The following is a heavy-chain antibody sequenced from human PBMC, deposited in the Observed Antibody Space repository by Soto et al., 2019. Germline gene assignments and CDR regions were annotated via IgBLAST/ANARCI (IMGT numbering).Heavy chain of an antibody. CDR1: GFTFSSYA. CDR3: ANTMWGYYSLDY. CDR2: ISNSGIHR. V-gene: IGHV3-23*01. D-gene: IGHD3-22*01. J-gene: IGHJ4*02. Sequence: EVQLLESGGGLVQPGGSLRLSCAASGFTFSSYAMSWVRQAPGKGLEWVSIISNSGIHRYYADSVKGRFTISRDNSMDTLYLQMNSLRAEDTAVYYCANTMWGYYSLDYWGQGTLVTVSS.